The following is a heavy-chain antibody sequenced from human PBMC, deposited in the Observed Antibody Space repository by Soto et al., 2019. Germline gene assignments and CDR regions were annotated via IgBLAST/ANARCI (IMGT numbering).Heavy chain of an antibody. V-gene: IGHV3-33*01. CDR3: ARGAGIEVAGTVDY. CDR2: IWYDGSNK. Sequence: QVQLVESGGGVVQSGRSLRLSCAASGFTFSSYGMHWVRQAPGKGLEWVAVIWYDGSNKYYEDSVKGRFTISRDNSKNTLYLQMNSLRAEDTAVYYCARGAGIEVAGTVDYWGQETLVTVSS. D-gene: IGHD6-19*01. CDR1: GFTFSSYG. J-gene: IGHJ4*02.